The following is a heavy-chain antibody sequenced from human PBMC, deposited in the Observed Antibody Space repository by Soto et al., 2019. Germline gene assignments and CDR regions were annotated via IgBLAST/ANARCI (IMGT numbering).Heavy chain of an antibody. Sequence: GASVKVSCKASGYTFTGYYMHWVRQAPGQGLEWMGWINPNSGGTNYAQKFQGRVTMTRDTSISTAYMELSRLRSDDTAVYYCAREDSRGYSGYDIPAWFDPWGQGTLVTVSS. V-gene: IGHV1-2*02. CDR1: GYTFTGYY. J-gene: IGHJ5*02. D-gene: IGHD5-12*01. CDR2: INPNSGGT. CDR3: AREDSRGYSGYDIPAWFDP.